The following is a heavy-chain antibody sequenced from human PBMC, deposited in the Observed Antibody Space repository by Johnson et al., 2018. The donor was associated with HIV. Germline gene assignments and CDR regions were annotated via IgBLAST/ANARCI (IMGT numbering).Heavy chain of an antibody. CDR2: ISYDGSNK. CDR3: AKDLPCYGHGHGALDM. Sequence: QVQLVESGGGLVQPGGSLRLSCSASGFSFSTYWMSWVRQAPGKGLEWVAVISYDGSNKYYADSVQGRFTISRDNSKNTLFLQMESLRPEDTAVYYCAKDLPCYGHGHGALDMWGQGTVVTVSS. V-gene: IGHV3-30*18. J-gene: IGHJ3*02. D-gene: IGHD2-15*01. CDR1: GFSFSTYW.